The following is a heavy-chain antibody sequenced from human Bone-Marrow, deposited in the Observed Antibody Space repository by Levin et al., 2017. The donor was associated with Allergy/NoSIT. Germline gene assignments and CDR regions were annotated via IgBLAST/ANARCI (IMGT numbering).Heavy chain of an antibody. D-gene: IGHD3-16*01. CDR2: IWYDGSNK. Sequence: PGGSLRLSCAASGFMFSSYGMHWVRQAPGKGLEWVAVIWYDGSNKNYADSVKGRFTISRDNSKNTLHLQMNSLRAEDTAVYYCARDIFEDRLYYFDYWGQGTLVTVSS. V-gene: IGHV3-33*01. J-gene: IGHJ4*02. CDR1: GFMFSSYG. CDR3: ARDIFEDRLYYFDY.